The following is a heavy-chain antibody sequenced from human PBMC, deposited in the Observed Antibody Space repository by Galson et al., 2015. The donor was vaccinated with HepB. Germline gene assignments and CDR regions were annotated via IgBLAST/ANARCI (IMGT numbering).Heavy chain of an antibody. J-gene: IGHJ4*02. V-gene: IGHV3-73*01. D-gene: IGHD6-13*01. CDR3: TRLADFSGYSSS. CDR1: GFTFSGSA. CDR2: IRSKASNYAT. Sequence: SLRLSCAASGFTFSGSAIHWVRQTSGKGLEWVGRIRSKASNYATAYAASLKGRFGISRDDSKNTAYLHMRSLKTEDTAVYFCTRLADFSGYSSSWGQGTLVTVSS.